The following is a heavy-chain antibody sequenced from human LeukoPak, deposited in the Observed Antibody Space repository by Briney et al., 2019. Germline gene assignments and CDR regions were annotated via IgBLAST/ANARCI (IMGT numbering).Heavy chain of an antibody. CDR1: GFDFSRSD. V-gene: IGHV3-13*01. D-gene: IGHD3-10*01. Sequence: GGSLRLSCAASGFDFSRSDMHWVRQVAGKGLVWVSGIGTAYDTFYPDSVKGRFTISRDNAKNSLYLQMNSLRAEDTAVYYCARDPSVLLWFGEVPYYMDVWGKGTTVTVSS. CDR2: IGTAYDT. J-gene: IGHJ6*03. CDR3: ARDPSVLLWFGEVPYYMDV.